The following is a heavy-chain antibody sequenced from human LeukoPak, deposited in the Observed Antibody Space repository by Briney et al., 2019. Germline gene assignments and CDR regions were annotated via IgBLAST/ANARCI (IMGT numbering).Heavy chain of an antibody. D-gene: IGHD3-10*01. CDR1: GYTFTTYD. J-gene: IGHJ4*02. CDR3: ARANYYGSGKKDLDY. CDR2: MNPNSGNT. V-gene: IGHV1-8*01. Sequence: WASVKVSCKASGYTFTTYDINWVRQATGQGLEWMGWMNPNSGNTGYAQKFQGRVTMTRKNSMSTAYMELNSLRSEDTAGYYCARANYYGSGKKDLDYWGQGTLVTVSS.